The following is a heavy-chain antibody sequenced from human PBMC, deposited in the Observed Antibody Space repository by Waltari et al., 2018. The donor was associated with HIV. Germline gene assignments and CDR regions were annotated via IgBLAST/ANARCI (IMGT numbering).Heavy chain of an antibody. CDR3: ARLFKFEDSGYRPLAN. Sequence: EVHLVESGGALVQPGGSLRLSCAAPGFSFRSDWVSWARQAPGKGPEWVANINQNGKTKNYVDSVKGRFTISRDNAGNTLYLQMNSLRGEDTAVYYCARLFKFEDSGYRPLANWGQGTLVTVSS. D-gene: IGHD3-22*01. CDR1: GFSFRSDW. J-gene: IGHJ4*02. CDR2: INQNGKTK. V-gene: IGHV3-7*01.